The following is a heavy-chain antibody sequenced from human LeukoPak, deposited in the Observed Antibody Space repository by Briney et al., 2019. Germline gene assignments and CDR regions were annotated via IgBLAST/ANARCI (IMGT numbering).Heavy chain of an antibody. D-gene: IGHD2-15*01. V-gene: IGHV1-69*05. J-gene: IGHJ3*02. CDR3: ARAAATDAFDI. Sequence: ASVKVSCKASGGTFNSYAINWVRQAPGQGLEWMGRIIPIFGTANYAQKFQGRVTITTDESTSTAYMELSSLRSEDTAVYYCARAAATDAFDIWGQGTMVTVSS. CDR1: GGTFNSYA. CDR2: IIPIFGTA.